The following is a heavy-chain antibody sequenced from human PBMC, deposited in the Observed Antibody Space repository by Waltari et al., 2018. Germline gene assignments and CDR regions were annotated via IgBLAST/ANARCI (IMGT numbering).Heavy chain of an antibody. D-gene: IGHD6-13*01. CDR1: GGSISSYY. Sequence: QVQLQESGPGLVKPSETLSLTCTVSGGSISSYYWSWIRQPPGKGLEWIGYIYYSGSTNYNPSLKSRVTISVDTSKNQFSLKLSSVTAADTAVYYCARVRHSSSWTDYYYYMDVWGKGTTVTVSS. V-gene: IGHV4-59*01. CDR3: ARVRHSSSWTDYYYYMDV. J-gene: IGHJ6*03. CDR2: IYYSGST.